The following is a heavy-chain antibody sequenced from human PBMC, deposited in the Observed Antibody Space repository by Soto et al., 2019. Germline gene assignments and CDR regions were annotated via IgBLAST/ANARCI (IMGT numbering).Heavy chain of an antibody. CDR2: TYYRSKWYN. Sequence: QVQLQQSGPGLVKPSQTLSLTCAISGDSVSSNNAAWNWIRQSPSRGLEWLGRTYYRSKWYNDYAVTVKSRITTNPNTSKNQFPLQLNSVTPEDTAVYYCARLKLVGYEYYHGMDVWGQGTTVTVSS. CDR1: GDSVSSNNAA. J-gene: IGHJ6*02. CDR3: ARLKLVGYEYYHGMDV. D-gene: IGHD3-22*01. V-gene: IGHV6-1*01.